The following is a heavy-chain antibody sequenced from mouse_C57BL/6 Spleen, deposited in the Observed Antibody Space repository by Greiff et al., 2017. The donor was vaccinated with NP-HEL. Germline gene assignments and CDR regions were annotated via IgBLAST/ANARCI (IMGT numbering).Heavy chain of an antibody. Sequence: EVKLVESEGGLVQPGSSMKLSCTASGFTFSDYYMAWVRQVPEKGLEWVANINYDGSSTYYLDSLKSRFIISSDNAKNILYLQMSSLKSEDTATYYCAREGGDYGSSYAMDYWGQGTSVTVSS. J-gene: IGHJ4*01. CDR3: AREGGDYGSSYAMDY. CDR2: INYDGSST. CDR1: GFTFSDYY. V-gene: IGHV5-16*01. D-gene: IGHD1-1*01.